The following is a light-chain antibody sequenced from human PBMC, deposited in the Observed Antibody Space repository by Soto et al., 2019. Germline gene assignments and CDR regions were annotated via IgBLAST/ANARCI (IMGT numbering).Light chain of an antibody. J-gene: IGLJ2*01. V-gene: IGLV1-40*01. Sequence: QSVLTQPPSVSGAPGQRVTISCTGSSSNIGAGYDVHWYQQLPGTAPKLLIYGNSNRPSGVPDRFSGSKSATSASLAITGLQAEDEADYYCQSYDSSLSAQVVFGGGTKLTVL. CDR3: QSYDSSLSAQVV. CDR1: SSNIGAGYD. CDR2: GNS.